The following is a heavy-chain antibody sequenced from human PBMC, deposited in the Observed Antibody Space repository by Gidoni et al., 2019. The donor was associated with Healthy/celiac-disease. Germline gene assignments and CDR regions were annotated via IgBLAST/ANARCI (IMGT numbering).Heavy chain of an antibody. CDR2: IYPGDSDT. Sequence: EVQLVQSGAEVTKPGESLKISCKGSGYSFTSSWIGGVRQLPGKGLEWMGIIYPGDSDTRYSPTFQGQVTISADKSISTAYLQWSSLKASDTAMYYCARRLGGSYYEGDGIFDYWGQGTLVTVSS. V-gene: IGHV5-51*01. CDR1: GYSFTSSW. CDR3: ARRLGGSYYEGDGIFDY. J-gene: IGHJ4*02. D-gene: IGHD1-26*01.